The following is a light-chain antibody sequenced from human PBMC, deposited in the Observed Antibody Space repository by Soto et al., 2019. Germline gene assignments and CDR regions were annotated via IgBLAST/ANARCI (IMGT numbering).Light chain of an antibody. CDR2: EVS. CDR3: NSYTTSTTLV. V-gene: IGLV2-14*02. Sequence: QSVLTQPASVSGSPGQSITISCTGTSSDVGSYNLVSWYQQHPGKAPKFMIYEVSNRPSGVSNRFSGSKSGNTASLTISGLQAEDEADYYCNSYTTSTTLVFGGGTKLTVL. J-gene: IGLJ2*01. CDR1: SSDVGSYNL.